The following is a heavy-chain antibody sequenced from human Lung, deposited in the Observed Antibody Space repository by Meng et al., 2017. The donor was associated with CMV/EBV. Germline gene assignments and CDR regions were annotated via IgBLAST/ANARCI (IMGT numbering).Heavy chain of an antibody. D-gene: IGHD2-8*01. Sequence: GGSLRLXCAASGFTFSSYVMSWVRQAPGKGLEWVSAISGSGGITYYADSVKGRFTISRDNSKNTLYLEINSLRAEDTAEYYCAKDEAVYAISPVDYWGQGTLVTVSS. CDR2: ISGSGGIT. V-gene: IGHV3-23*01. J-gene: IGHJ4*02. CDR1: GFTFSSYV. CDR3: AKDEAVYAISPVDY.